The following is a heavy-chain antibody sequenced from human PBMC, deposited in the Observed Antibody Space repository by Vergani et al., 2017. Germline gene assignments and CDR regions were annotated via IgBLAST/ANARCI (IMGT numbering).Heavy chain of an antibody. J-gene: IGHJ4*02. V-gene: IGHV4-34*01. CDR2: INHSGST. Sequence: QVQLQQWGAGLLKPSETLSLTCAVYGGSFSGYYWSWIRQPPGKGLEWIGEINHSGSTNYNPSLKSRVTISVDTSKNQFSLRLSSVTAADTAVYYCGRLTVGATAASDYWGQGTLVTVSS. D-gene: IGHD1-26*01. CDR3: GRLTVGATAASDY. CDR1: GGSFSGYY.